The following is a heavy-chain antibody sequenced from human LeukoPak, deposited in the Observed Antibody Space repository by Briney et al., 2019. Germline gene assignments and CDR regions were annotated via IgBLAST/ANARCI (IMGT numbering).Heavy chain of an antibody. CDR3: ARGNYYFDY. V-gene: IGHV4-34*01. CDR2: INHSGSS. CDR1: GGSFSGYY. J-gene: IGHJ4*02. Sequence: SETLSLTCAVYGGSFSGYYWSWIRQPPGKGLEWIGEINHSGSSNYNPSLKSRVTISVDTSKNQFSLKLSSVTSADTAVYYCARGNYYFDYWGQGTLVTVSS.